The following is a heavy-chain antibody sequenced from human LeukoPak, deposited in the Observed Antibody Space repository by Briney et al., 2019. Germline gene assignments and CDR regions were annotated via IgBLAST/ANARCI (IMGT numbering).Heavy chain of an antibody. V-gene: IGHV3-53*01. CDR1: GFTVSSNH. J-gene: IGHJ4*02. Sequence: GGSLRLSCAASGFTVSSNHMSWVRQAPGKGLEWVSVIYSGGSTYYADSVKGRFTISRDNSKNTLYLQMNSLRAEDTAVYYCAREARNYDILTGYYHMWVDYWGQGTLVTVSS. CDR2: IYSGGST. D-gene: IGHD3-9*01. CDR3: AREARNYDILTGYYHMWVDY.